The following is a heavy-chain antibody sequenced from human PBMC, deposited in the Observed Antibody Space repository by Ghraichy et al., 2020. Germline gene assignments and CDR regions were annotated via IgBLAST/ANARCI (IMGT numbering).Heavy chain of an antibody. CDR2: VYYTGGS. CDR1: GGSVSRDNRY. V-gene: IGHV4-61*03. Sequence: SETLSLMCTVSGGSVSRDNRYWSWIRQPPGKGLEWIGYVYYTGGSKYTSSLKSRVTISMDTSKNRFSLEMKSVTAADTAVYFCAGRWEVDSTTLREYWGQGTLVTVSS. D-gene: IGHD5-18*01. J-gene: IGHJ4*02. CDR3: AGRWEVDSTTLREY.